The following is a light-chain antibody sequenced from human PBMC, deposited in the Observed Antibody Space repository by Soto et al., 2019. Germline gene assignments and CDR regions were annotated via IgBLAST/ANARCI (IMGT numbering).Light chain of an antibody. CDR2: DAS. CDR1: QSVSGY. J-gene: IGKJ4*01. CDR3: QQRSDWPLT. Sequence: IAVTQSAATLSLSAGERATLSCMASQSVSGYLAWYQHKPGQAPRLLIYDASFRVTGLPARFSGSGSGTECTLTISSLEPEDVAVYYCQQRSDWPLTFGGGTKVDI. V-gene: IGKV3-11*01.